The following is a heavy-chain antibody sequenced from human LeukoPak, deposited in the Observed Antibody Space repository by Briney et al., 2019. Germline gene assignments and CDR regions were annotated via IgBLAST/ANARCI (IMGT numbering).Heavy chain of an antibody. J-gene: IGHJ3*02. V-gene: IGHV4-34*01. Sequence: SETLSLTCAVYGGSFSAYYWSWIRQPPGKGLEWIGEINHSGTTKYNPSLKSRVIISVDTSKNQFSLKLSSVTAADTAVYYCAKTNYDILTGYFAFDIWGQGTMVTVSS. CDR3: AKTNYDILTGYFAFDI. D-gene: IGHD3-9*01. CDR1: GGSFSAYY. CDR2: INHSGTT.